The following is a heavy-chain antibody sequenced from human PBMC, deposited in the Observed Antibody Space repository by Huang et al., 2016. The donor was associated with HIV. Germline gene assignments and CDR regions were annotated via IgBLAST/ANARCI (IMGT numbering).Heavy chain of an antibody. Sequence: EVQLVESGGGLVKPGGSLRLSCAASGFTFSSYSMNWVRQAPRKVLEWVSSISSSSSNIYYADSVKGRFTSSRENAKNSLYLQMNSLRAEDTAVYYCARVGGVAAGTFGTFDIWGQGTMVTVSS. CDR2: ISSSSSNI. V-gene: IGHV3-21*01. CDR3: ARVGGVAAGTFGTFDI. D-gene: IGHD6-19*01. J-gene: IGHJ3*02. CDR1: GFTFSSYS.